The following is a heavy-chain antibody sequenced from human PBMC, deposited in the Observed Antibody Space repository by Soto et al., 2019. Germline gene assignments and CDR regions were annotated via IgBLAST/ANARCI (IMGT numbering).Heavy chain of an antibody. CDR1: GGSISSYY. J-gene: IGHJ6*03. CDR3: ARQGRFPIAAARTYYYYYYMDV. D-gene: IGHD6-13*01. CDR2: IYYSGST. Sequence: PSDTLSLTCPVYGGSISSYYWSWIRQPPGKGLEWIGYIYYSGSTNYNPSLKSRVTISVDTSKNQFSLKLSSVTAADTAVYYCARQGRFPIAAARTYYYYYYMDVWGKGTTVT. V-gene: IGHV4-59*08.